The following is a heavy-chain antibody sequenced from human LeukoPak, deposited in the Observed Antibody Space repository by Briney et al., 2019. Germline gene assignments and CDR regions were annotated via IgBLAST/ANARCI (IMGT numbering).Heavy chain of an antibody. D-gene: IGHD4-17*01. J-gene: IGHJ4*02. CDR1: GFTFSSYS. CDR3: ARAMTTVNNY. V-gene: IGHV3-48*02. Sequence: QAGGSLRLSCAASGFTFSSYSMNWVRQAPGKGLEWVSYISSGSSTIYYADSVKGRFTISRDKAKNSLYLQMNSLRDEDTAVYYCARAMTTVNNYWGQGTLVTVSS. CDR2: ISSGSSTI.